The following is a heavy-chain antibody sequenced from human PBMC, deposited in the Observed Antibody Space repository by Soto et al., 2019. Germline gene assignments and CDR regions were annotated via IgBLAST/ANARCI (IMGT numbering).Heavy chain of an antibody. J-gene: IGHJ5*02. D-gene: IGHD3-9*01. Sequence: QVQLQESGPGLVKPSQTLSLTCTVSGGSISSGDYYWSWIRQPPGKGLEWIGYIYYSGSTYYNPSPKSRVTISVDTSKNQFSLKLSSVTAAATAVYYCARVWVTGYHGGWFDPWGQGTLVTVSS. CDR1: GGSISSGDYY. V-gene: IGHV4-30-4*01. CDR3: ARVWVTGYHGGWFDP. CDR2: IYYSGST.